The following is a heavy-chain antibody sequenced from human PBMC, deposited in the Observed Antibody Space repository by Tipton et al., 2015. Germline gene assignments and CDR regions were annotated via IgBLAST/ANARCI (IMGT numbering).Heavy chain of an antibody. CDR1: GYSFSSYD. CDR3: ARGWFGESLNSGDY. Sequence: QVQLVQSGAEVKKPGASVKISCKASGYSFSSYDINWVRQATGQGLEWMGWVNPNSGNVGYAQKFQGRLTITRDTSISTAYMELSSLRSEDTAVYYCARGWFGESLNSGDYWGQGTLVTVSS. J-gene: IGHJ4*02. V-gene: IGHV1-8*01. CDR2: VNPNSGNV. D-gene: IGHD3-10*01.